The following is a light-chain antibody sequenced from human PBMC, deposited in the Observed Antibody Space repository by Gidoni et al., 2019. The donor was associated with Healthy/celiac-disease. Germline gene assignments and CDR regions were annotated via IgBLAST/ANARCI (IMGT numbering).Light chain of an antibody. Sequence: QSALTQPAPVSGSPGQSSTISCTGTSSDVGSYNLVSWYQQHPGKAPKLMIYEVSKRPSGVSNRFSGSKSGNTASLTISGLQAEDEADYYCCSYAGSSTSVFGGGTKLTVL. J-gene: IGLJ3*02. CDR1: SSDVGSYNL. V-gene: IGLV2-23*02. CDR2: EVS. CDR3: CSYAGSSTSV.